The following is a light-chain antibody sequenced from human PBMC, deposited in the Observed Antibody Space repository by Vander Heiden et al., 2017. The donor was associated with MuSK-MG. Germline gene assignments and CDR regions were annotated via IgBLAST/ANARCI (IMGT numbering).Light chain of an antibody. J-gene: IGKJ2*01. CDR1: QRVSSK. Sequence: ELVMPQSPASLSVSPGERVTLSCRASQRVSSKLAWYQQRPGQAPRLLIYGASNRASGIPARFSGSGSGTEFTLTISSLQSEDFAVYYCQQYSNWPPPYTFGQGTKLEIK. CDR2: GAS. V-gene: IGKV3-15*01. CDR3: QQYSNWPPPYT.